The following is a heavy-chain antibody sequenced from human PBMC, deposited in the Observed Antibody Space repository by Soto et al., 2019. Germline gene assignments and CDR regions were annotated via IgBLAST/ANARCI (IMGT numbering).Heavy chain of an antibody. V-gene: IGHV3-30*18. Sequence: PGGSLRLSCAASGFTFSSYGMHWVRQAPGKGLEWVAVISYDGSNKYYADSVKGRFTISRDNSKNTLYLQMNSLRAEDTAVYYCAKDITHGDYVYYYYYYGMDVWGQGTTVTVSS. CDR2: ISYDGSNK. D-gene: IGHD4-17*01. J-gene: IGHJ6*02. CDR1: GFTFSSYG. CDR3: AKDITHGDYVYYYYYYGMDV.